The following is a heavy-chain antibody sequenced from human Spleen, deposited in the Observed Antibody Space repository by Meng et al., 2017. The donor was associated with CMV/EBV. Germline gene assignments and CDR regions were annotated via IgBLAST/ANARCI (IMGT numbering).Heavy chain of an antibody. CDR1: GGSVSSSYHY. CDR3: AISRGEIRRVDF. D-gene: IGHD3-16*01. Sequence: QRQCHESVPRLVNPVETLSLTCTFSGGSVSSSYHYWGWIRQPPGKGLEWIASIHYTGDNYYSPSLKSRLTTSIDTSKNQFSLKLNSMTAADTAVYYCAISRGEIRRVDFWGQGTLVTVSS. CDR2: IHYTGDN. V-gene: IGHV4-39*07. J-gene: IGHJ4*02.